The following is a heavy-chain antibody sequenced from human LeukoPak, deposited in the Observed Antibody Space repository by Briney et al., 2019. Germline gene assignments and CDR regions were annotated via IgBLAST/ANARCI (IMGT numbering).Heavy chain of an antibody. Sequence: ASVKVSCKAFGYTFTSYDINWVRQATGQGLEWMGWMNPNSGNTGYAQKFQGRVSMTRNTSISTAYMELSSLRSEDTAVYYCARVSRSVWTGYRYYFDYWGQGTLVTVSS. CDR3: ARVSRSVWTGYRYYFDY. CDR2: MNPNSGNT. J-gene: IGHJ4*02. V-gene: IGHV1-8*01. CDR1: GYTFTSYD. D-gene: IGHD3/OR15-3a*01.